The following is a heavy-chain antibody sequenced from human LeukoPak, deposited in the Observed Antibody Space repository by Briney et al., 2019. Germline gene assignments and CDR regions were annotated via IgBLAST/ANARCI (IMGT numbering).Heavy chain of an antibody. J-gene: IGHJ1*01. CDR2: ISYDGSNK. V-gene: IGHV3-30*03. D-gene: IGHD2/OR15-2a*01. CDR1: GFTFSSYG. Sequence: GGSLRLSCAASGFTFSSYGMHWVRQAPGKGLEWVAVISYDGSNKYYADSVKGRFTISRDNSKNTLYLQMNSLRAEDTAVYYCASPSLSFSRAEYFQHWGQGTLVTVSS. CDR3: ASPSLSFSRAEYFQH.